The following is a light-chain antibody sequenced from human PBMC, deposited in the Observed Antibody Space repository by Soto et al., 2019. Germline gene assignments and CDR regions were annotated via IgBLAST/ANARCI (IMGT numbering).Light chain of an antibody. CDR2: EVS. V-gene: IGLV2-8*01. CDR1: SSDVGGYNY. Sequence: QSALTQPPSASGSPGQSVTISCTGTSSDVGGYNYVSWYQQHPGKAPKLMIHEVSKRPSGVPDRFSGSKSGNTASLTVSGLQAEDEADYYCSPYAGSSTLFGGGTKLTVL. J-gene: IGLJ2*01. CDR3: SPYAGSSTL.